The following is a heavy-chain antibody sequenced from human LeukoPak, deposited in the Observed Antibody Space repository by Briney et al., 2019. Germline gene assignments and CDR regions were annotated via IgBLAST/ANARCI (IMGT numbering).Heavy chain of an antibody. CDR3: AGEDYYDSSGYYYSSWFDP. J-gene: IGHJ5*02. Sequence: GASVKVSCKASGGTFSSYAISWVRQAPGQGLEWMGGIIPIFGTANYAQKFQGSVTITADESTSTAYMELSSLRSEDTAVYYCAGEDYYDSSGYYYSSWFDPWGQGTLVTVSS. D-gene: IGHD3-22*01. V-gene: IGHV1-69*13. CDR1: GGTFSSYA. CDR2: IIPIFGTA.